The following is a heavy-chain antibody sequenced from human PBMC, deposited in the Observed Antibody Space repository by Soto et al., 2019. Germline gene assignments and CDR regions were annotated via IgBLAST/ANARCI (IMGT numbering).Heavy chain of an antibody. Sequence: PGGSLRLSCAASGFTFSSYEMNWVRQAPGKGLEWVSYISSSGSTIYYADSVKGRFTISRDNAKNSLYLQMNSLRAEDTAVYYCARYHIAYCGGDCYLDYWGQGTLVTVSS. J-gene: IGHJ4*02. D-gene: IGHD2-21*02. CDR1: GFTFSSYE. V-gene: IGHV3-48*03. CDR3: ARYHIAYCGGDCYLDY. CDR2: ISSSGSTI.